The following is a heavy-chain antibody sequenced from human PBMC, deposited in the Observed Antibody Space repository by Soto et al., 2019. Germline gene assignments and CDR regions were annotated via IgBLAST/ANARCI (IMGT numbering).Heavy chain of an antibody. D-gene: IGHD3-16*01. CDR3: ARVISFGGVSGPKYYFDY. Sequence: GASVKVSCKPSGGTFSSYAISWVRQAPGQGLEWMGGIIPIFGTANYAQKFQGRVTITADESTSTAYMELSSLRSEDTAVYYCARVISFGGVSGPKYYFDYWGQGTLVTVSS. CDR1: GGTFSSYA. V-gene: IGHV1-69*13. CDR2: IIPIFGTA. J-gene: IGHJ4*02.